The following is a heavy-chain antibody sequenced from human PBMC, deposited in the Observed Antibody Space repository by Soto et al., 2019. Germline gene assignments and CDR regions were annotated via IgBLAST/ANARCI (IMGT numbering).Heavy chain of an antibody. CDR1: GFTFSNFA. CDR3: RKVPPGGLDITPVHY. D-gene: IGHD3-9*01. CDR2: ISGSGRST. J-gene: IGHJ4*02. V-gene: IGHV3-23*01. Sequence: EVQLLESGGALVQPGGSLSLTCAASGFTFSNFAIHWVRQAPGKGLEWVSGISGSGRSTYYADSAKGRFTISRDNSRNTVFLRVTILRAQDTAIYYWRKVPPGGLDITPVHYWGGGDKVTVSS.